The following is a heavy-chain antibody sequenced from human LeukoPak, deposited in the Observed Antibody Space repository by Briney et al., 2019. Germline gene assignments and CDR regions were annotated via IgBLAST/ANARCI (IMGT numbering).Heavy chain of an antibody. V-gene: IGHV3-48*03. CDR1: GFTFSSYE. CDR2: ISSSGSTI. D-gene: IGHD3-16*01. J-gene: IGHJ4*02. Sequence: LRLYCAASGFTFSSYEMNWVRQAPGKGLEWVSYISSSGSTIYYADSVKGRFTISRDNAKNSLYLQMNSLRAEDTAVYYCARDVYDYVWGSYSLDYWGQGTLVTVSS. CDR3: ARDVYDYVWGSYSLDY.